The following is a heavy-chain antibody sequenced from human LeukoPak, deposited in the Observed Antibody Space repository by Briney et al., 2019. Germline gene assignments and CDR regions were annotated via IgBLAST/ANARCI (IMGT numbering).Heavy chain of an antibody. CDR3: ARDGSGWNDAFDI. Sequence: GGSLRLSCAASGFTFSSYSMNWVRQAPGKGLEWVSSISSSSSYIYYADSVKGRFTISRDNAKNSLYLQMNSLRAEDTAVYYCARDGSGWNDAFDIWGQGTVVSVSS. D-gene: IGHD6-19*01. CDR2: ISSSSSYI. CDR1: GFTFSSYS. J-gene: IGHJ3*02. V-gene: IGHV3-21*01.